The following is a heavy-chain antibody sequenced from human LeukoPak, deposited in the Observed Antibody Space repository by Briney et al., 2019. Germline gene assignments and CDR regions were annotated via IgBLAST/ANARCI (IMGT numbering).Heavy chain of an antibody. CDR1: GYTFTNYS. J-gene: IGHJ1*01. CDR2: ISAYNGYT. D-gene: IGHD4-11*01. Sequence: ASVKVSCKASGYTFTNYSVSWVRQAPGQGLEWMGWISAYNGYTNYAQKFQFRVTMITDTSTSTAYMELRSLTSDDTAVYYCARDKAVTTELTQYFQHWGQGTLVTVSS. CDR3: ARDKAVTTELTQYFQH. V-gene: IGHV1-18*01.